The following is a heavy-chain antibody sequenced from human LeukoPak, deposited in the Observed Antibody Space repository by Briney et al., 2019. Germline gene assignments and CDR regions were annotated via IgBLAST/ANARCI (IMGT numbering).Heavy chain of an antibody. D-gene: IGHD3-10*01. CDR1: GGSISSYY. J-gene: IGHJ6*03. V-gene: IGHV4-59*01. CDR3: ARGALGGSTDYYMDV. Sequence: PSETLSLTCTVSGGSISSYYWSWIRQPPGKGLEWIGYIYYSGSTNYNPSLKSRVTISVDTSKNQFSLKLSSVTAADTAVYYCARGALGGSTDYYMDVWGKGTTVTVSS. CDR2: IYYSGST.